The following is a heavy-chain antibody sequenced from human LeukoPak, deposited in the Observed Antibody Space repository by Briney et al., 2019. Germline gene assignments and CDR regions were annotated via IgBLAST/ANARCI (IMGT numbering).Heavy chain of an antibody. D-gene: IGHD6-19*01. CDR2: ISQSGGT. J-gene: IGHJ3*02. Sequence: PSETLSLTCAVYGGSFSGYCWSWIRQPPGKGLEWIGEISQSGGTDYNPSLKSRVTISLDTSKNQLSLVLSSVTAADTAVYYCARAGAARQWHAFDIWGQGTVVTVSS. V-gene: IGHV4-34*01. CDR3: ARAGAARQWHAFDI. CDR1: GGSFSGYC.